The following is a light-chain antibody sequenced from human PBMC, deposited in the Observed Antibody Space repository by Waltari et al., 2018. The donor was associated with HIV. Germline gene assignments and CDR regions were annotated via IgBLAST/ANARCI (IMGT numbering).Light chain of an antibody. CDR2: ANN. J-gene: IGLJ1*01. V-gene: IGLV6-57*01. CDR3: QSHDNKIFYV. CDR1: SGNIPTRH. Sequence: FILTQPHPVSESPGKTVTISGTRSSGNIPTRHVQGSQQRPGSSPTTVIDANNPRPSGVPDRCSGSIDSSSNSASLTISGLRTEDEADYYCQSHDNKIFYVFGGGTYVTVL.